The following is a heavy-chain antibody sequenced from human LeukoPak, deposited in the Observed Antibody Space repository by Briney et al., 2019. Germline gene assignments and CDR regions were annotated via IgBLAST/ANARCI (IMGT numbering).Heavy chain of an antibody. Sequence: SGPTLVNPTQALALTCTFSGFSLSTTRVGAGLIRQSPGKSLEWLALIYWEDDKRYSPSLKNRLTITKDASKNLVVLTMTNVDPVDTATYYCAHRRGGYNWNHGDFDYWGQGTPVTVSS. J-gene: IGHJ4*02. D-gene: IGHD1-14*01. V-gene: IGHV2-5*02. CDR1: GFSLSTTRVG. CDR2: IYWEDDK. CDR3: AHRRGGYNWNHGDFDY.